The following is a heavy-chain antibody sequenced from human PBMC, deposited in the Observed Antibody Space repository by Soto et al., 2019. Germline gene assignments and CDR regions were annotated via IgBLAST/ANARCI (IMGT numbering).Heavy chain of an antibody. CDR3: ARGRHLSSSWPPLGAFDI. CDR1: GGSISSGGYY. CDR2: IYYSGST. D-gene: IGHD6-13*01. V-gene: IGHV4-31*03. J-gene: IGHJ3*02. Sequence: SETLSLTCTVSGGSISSGGYYWSWIRQHPGKGLEWIGYIYYSGSTYYNPSLKSRVTISVDTSKNQFSLKLSSVTAADTAVYYCARGRHLSSSWPPLGAFDIWGQGTMVTVSS.